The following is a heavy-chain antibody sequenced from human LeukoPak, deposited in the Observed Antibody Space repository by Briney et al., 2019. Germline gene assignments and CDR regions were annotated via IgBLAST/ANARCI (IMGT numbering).Heavy chain of an antibody. CDR2: ISTNGGST. V-gene: IGHV3-64*01. J-gene: IGHJ4*02. Sequence: GGSLRLSCAASGFTFSSYDMHWVRQAPGKGLEYVSGISTNGGSTNYANSVKGRLTISRDNSKNTLYLQMGSLRAEDMAVYYCARDHGSGSYSDYWGQGTLVTVSS. CDR1: GFTFSSYD. D-gene: IGHD1-26*01. CDR3: ARDHGSGSYSDY.